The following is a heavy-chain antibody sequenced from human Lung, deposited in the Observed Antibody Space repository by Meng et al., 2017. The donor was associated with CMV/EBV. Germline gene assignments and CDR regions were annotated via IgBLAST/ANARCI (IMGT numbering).Heavy chain of an antibody. D-gene: IGHD1-26*01. CDR3: ARGKQDAWELLAY. Sequence: EHTQESGPGLVKPPGNPSPTCGVSGVSISSNIRWTWVRQPPGKGLEWIGDIDDSGSTNYNPSLNSRISISLDKSKNHFSLKVNSVTAADTAVYYCARGKQDAWELLAYWGQGALVTASS. V-gene: IGHV4-4*03. CDR1: GVSISSNIR. J-gene: IGHJ4*02. CDR2: IDDSGST.